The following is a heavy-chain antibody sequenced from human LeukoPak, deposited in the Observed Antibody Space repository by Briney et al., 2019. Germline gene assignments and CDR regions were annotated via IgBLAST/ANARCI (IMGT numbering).Heavy chain of an antibody. Sequence: GGSLRLSCAASGFTFSGSAMHWVRQASGKGLEWVGRIRSKANSYATAYAASVKGRFTIARDDSKKTAYLQMNSLKTEDTAVYYCTRHTNWGPTYWYFDLWGRGTLVTVSS. V-gene: IGHV3-73*01. J-gene: IGHJ2*01. CDR3: TRHTNWGPTYWYFDL. CDR2: IRSKANSYAT. D-gene: IGHD7-27*01. CDR1: GFTFSGSA.